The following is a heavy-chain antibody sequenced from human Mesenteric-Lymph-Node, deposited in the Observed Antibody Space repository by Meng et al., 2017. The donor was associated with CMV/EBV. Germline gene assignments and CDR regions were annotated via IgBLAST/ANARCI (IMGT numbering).Heavy chain of an antibody. CDR2: INHSGST. CDR3: ARHQRWLKSEGGFNY. J-gene: IGHJ4*02. CDR1: GGSFSVYY. V-gene: IGHV4-34*01. D-gene: IGHD4-23*01. Sequence: QVPLQQWGAGLLKPSETLSLTCAVYGGSFSVYYWSWIRQPPGKGLEWIGEINHSGSTNYNPSLKSRVTISVDTSKNQFSLKLSSVTAADTAVYYCARHQRWLKSEGGFNYWGQGTLVTVSS.